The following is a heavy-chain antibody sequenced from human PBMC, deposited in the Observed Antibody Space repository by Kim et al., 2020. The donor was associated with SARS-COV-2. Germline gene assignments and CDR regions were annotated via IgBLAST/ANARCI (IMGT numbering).Heavy chain of an antibody. J-gene: IGHJ4*02. V-gene: IGHV3-53*01. D-gene: IGHD4-17*01. CDR3: ARGNYGDYPYYFDY. Sequence: ADSVKGRFTISRDNSKNTLYLQMNSLRAEDTAVYYWARGNYGDYPYYFDYWGQGTLVTVSS.